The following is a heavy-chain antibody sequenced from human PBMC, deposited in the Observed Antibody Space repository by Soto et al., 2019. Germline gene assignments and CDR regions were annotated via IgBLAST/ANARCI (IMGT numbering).Heavy chain of an antibody. CDR3: AMYYYDSSGYDGIDV. J-gene: IGHJ6*02. Sequence: EVQLVESGGGLVQPGGSLRLSCSAYGFKISSSSMNWVRQAPGRGLEWVAYMSDSGSKTLYAVSVKGRFTVSRDTAKNSLYLQMSGLRDEIRAVDYCAMYYYDSSGYDGIDVWGPGTTVTGSS. V-gene: IGHV3-48*02. CDR2: MSDSGSKT. CDR1: GFKISSSS. D-gene: IGHD3-22*01.